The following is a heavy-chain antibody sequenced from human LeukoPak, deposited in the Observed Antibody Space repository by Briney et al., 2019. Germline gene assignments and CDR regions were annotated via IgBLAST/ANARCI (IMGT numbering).Heavy chain of an antibody. J-gene: IGHJ4*02. Sequence: GGSLRLSCAASGFTFSSYDMNWVRQAPWKGLEWVSDVSGSGVSTYYADSVKGRFTVSRDNSRDTPNLQMNSLRVEDTAIYYCAKSSLGSGWYRRGFDYWGQGILVTVSS. CDR2: VSGSGVST. D-gene: IGHD6-13*01. CDR1: GFTFSSYD. V-gene: IGHV3-23*01. CDR3: AKSSLGSGWYRRGFDY.